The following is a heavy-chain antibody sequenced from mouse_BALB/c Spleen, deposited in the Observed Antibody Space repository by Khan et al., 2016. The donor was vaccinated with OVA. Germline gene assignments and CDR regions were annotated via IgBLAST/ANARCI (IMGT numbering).Heavy chain of an antibody. Sequence: QLEESGPGLVKPSQSLSLTCTVTGYSITSDYAWNWIRQFPGNKLEWMGYISYSGNIHYNPSPKSRISITRDTSKNQFFLQLNSVTTEDTATYYCARIYGGDFDYWGQGTTLTVSS. J-gene: IGHJ2*01. V-gene: IGHV3-2*02. CDR1: GYSITSDYA. D-gene: IGHD1-1*01. CDR3: ARIYGGDFDY. CDR2: ISYSGNI.